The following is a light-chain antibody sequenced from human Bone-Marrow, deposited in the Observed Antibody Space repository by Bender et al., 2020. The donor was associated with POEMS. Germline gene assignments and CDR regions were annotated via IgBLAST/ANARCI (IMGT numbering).Light chain of an antibody. CDR3: VAWDASLNGWV. J-gene: IGLJ3*02. Sequence: QSVLTQPPSVSGAPGQRVTIYCSGSSSNIGAGFDVHWYQQLPGTAPKLVIYGNNNRPSGVPDRFSGSKSGTSASLAITGLQSDDEAIYFCVAWDASLNGWVFGGGTKLTVL. CDR1: SSNIGAGFD. CDR2: GNN. V-gene: IGLV1-50*01.